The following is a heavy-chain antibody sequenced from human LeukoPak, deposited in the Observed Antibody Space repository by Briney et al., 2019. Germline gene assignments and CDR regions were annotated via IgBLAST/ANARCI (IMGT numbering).Heavy chain of an antibody. J-gene: IGHJ4*02. Sequence: GGSLRLSCAASEFTFSSYGMSWVRQAPGKGLEWVSGIRGSGGSRNYADSVKGRFTISRDNSKNTLYLQMNSLRAEDTAVYYCAKDRRYTYGFDYWGQGTLVTVSS. V-gene: IGHV3-23*01. CDR1: EFTFSSYG. CDR3: AKDRRYTYGFDY. D-gene: IGHD5-18*01. CDR2: IRGSGGSR.